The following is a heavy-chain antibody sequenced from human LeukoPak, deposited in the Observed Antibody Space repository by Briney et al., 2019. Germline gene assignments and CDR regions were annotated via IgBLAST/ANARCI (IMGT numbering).Heavy chain of an antibody. V-gene: IGHV3-13*01. CDR2: IGTIGDT. CDR1: GFTFSSYD. J-gene: IGHJ6*04. Sequence: GGSLRLSCAASGFTFSSYDMHWVRQVAGKGLEWVSSIGTIGDTFYPGSVKGRFTISRENAKNSLYLQMNSLRAGDTAVYDCARATVIGTVPVPGFLDVWGKGTTVTVSS. CDR3: ARATVIGTVPVPGFLDV. D-gene: IGHD6-19*01.